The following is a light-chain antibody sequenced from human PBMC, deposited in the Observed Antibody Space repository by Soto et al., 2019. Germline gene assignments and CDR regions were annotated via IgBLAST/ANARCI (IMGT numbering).Light chain of an antibody. J-gene: IGLJ2*01. CDR2: DVS. Sequence: QSALTQPASVSGSPGQSITISCTGTSSDVGGYNYVSWYQQHPGKAPKLMIYDVSNRPSGVSNRFSGSKSGNTASLTISGLQAEDESYYYCSSYTSSIPVVFGGGTKVTVL. V-gene: IGLV2-14*01. CDR3: SSYTSSIPVV. CDR1: SSDVGGYNY.